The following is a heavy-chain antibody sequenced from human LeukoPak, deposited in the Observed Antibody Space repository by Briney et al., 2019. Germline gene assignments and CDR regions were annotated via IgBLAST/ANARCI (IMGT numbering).Heavy chain of an antibody. CDR2: TSSSDAGT. CDR1: GFTLSTYA. J-gene: IGHJ4*02. Sequence: TGGSLRLSCAASGFTLSTYAMSWVRQTPAKGLEWVAATSSSDAGTYHADSVRGRFTISRDNSKNTLYLQMNSLRAEDAAVYFCAKAPVTSCRGAYCYPFDSWGQGTLVTVSS. D-gene: IGHD2-21*01. CDR3: AKAPVTSCRGAYCYPFDS. V-gene: IGHV3-23*01.